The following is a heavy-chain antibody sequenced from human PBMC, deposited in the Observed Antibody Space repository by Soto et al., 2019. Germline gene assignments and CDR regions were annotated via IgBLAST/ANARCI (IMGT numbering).Heavy chain of an antibody. D-gene: IGHD4-17*01. CDR3: ASGRLRRGYFDY. CDR1: GFTFSSYG. Sequence: PGGSLRLSCAASGFTFSSYGMHWVRQAPGKGLEWVAVIWYDGSNKYYADSVKGRFTISRDNSKNTLYLQMNSLRAEDTAVYYCASGRLRRGYFDYWGQGTLVTVSS. J-gene: IGHJ4*02. CDR2: IWYDGSNK. V-gene: IGHV3-33*01.